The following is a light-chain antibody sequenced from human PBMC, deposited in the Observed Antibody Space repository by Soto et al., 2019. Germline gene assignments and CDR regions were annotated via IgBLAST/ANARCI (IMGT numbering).Light chain of an antibody. J-gene: IGKJ5*01. CDR1: QSVSSSY. V-gene: IGKV3-20*01. CDR3: QQYGSSPTT. CDR2: GAS. Sequence: IVCTQSPCTLSLSPAERAPLSCSASQSVSSSYLAWYQQKPGQAPRLLIYGASSRATGIPDRFSGSGSGTDFTLTISRLEPEDFAVYSCQQYGSSPTTFGQVTRLEI.